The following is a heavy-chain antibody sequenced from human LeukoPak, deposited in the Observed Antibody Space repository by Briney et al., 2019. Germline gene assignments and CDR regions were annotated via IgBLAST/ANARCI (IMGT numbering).Heavy chain of an antibody. V-gene: IGHV3-7*01. D-gene: IGHD5-24*01. CDR1: GFTFSSYW. CDR2: IKQDGSEK. J-gene: IGHJ4*02. CDR3: ARVGNGMATYMALGFDY. Sequence: PGGSLRLSCAASGFTFSSYWMSWVRQAPGKGLEWVANIKQDGSEKYYVDSVKGRFTISRDNAKNSLYLQMNSLRAEDTAVYYCARVGNGMATYMALGFDYWGQGTLVTVSS.